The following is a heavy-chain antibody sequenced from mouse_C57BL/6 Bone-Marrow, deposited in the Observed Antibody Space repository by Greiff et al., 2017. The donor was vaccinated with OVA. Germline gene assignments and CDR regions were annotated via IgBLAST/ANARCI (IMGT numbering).Heavy chain of an antibody. CDR3: ARGGHYCGSSCGYCEV. CDR1: GYTFTDYN. CDR2: INPNNGGT. V-gene: IGHV1-18*01. D-gene: IGHD1-1*01. Sequence: EVQLQQSGPELVKPGASVKIPCKASGYTFTDYNMDWVKQSHGKSLEWIGEINPNNGGTIYNQKFKGKATLTVDKSSSTAYMELRSLTSEDTAVYYCARGGHYCGSSCGYCEVWGTGTTVTVSS. J-gene: IGHJ1*03.